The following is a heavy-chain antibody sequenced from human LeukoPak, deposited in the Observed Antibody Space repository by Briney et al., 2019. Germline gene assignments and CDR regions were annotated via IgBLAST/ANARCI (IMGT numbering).Heavy chain of an antibody. CDR3: ARTAVADPL. CDR1: GGSISNYY. CDR2: IRYSGSS. Sequence: PSETLSLTCSVSGGSISNYYWSWIRQPPGKGLEWIGCIRYSGSSNYNPSLKSRVTISLDTSKNQFSLKLSSVTVADTAVYYCARTAVADPLWGQGALVTVSS. D-gene: IGHD6-13*01. J-gene: IGHJ4*02. V-gene: IGHV4-59*01.